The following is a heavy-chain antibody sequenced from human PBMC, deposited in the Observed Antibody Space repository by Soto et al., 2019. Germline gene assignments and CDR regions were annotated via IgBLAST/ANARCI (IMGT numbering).Heavy chain of an antibody. CDR2: ISATGDT. D-gene: IGHD3-3*01. J-gene: IGHJ4*02. CDR1: GYSFSSQG. Sequence: ASVKVSCKTSGYSFSSQGISWVRQAPGQGLEWIGWISATGDTNYAQKFQGRITVTADTSTSTAYMELRSLTSDDTDVYYCVRSGYLNRDFDFWGQGTLVTVSS. V-gene: IGHV1-18*01. CDR3: VRSGYLNRDFDF.